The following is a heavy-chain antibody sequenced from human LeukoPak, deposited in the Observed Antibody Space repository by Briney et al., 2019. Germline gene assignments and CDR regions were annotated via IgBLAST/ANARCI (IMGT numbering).Heavy chain of an antibody. CDR1: GFVFTSYG. V-gene: IGHV1-18*01. D-gene: IGHD1-1*01. J-gene: IGHJ4*02. CDR3: ARELHVERDDY. Sequence: GGSVKVSCKASGFVFTSYGFTWVRQAPGQGLEWMGWISANDGKTHYSENHQGRVTMSTDTVTSTAYMELRSLRSDDTAVYYCARELHVERDDYWGQGTLVTVSS. CDR2: ISANDGKT.